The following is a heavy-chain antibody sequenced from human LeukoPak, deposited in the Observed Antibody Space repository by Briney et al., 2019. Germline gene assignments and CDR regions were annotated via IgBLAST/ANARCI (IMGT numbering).Heavy chain of an antibody. J-gene: IGHJ3*02. D-gene: IGHD7-27*01. CDR1: GFTVSTVY. CDR2: IYGGHSA. CDR3: AREIGQLGGAFDI. Sequence: GGSLRLSCAASGFTVSTVYMTWVRQAPGKGLEWVSVIYGGHSAYYADSVKDRFTISRDNPKNTLNLQMNSLRAEDTAVYYCAREIGQLGGAFDIWGQGTMVTVSS. V-gene: IGHV3-53*01.